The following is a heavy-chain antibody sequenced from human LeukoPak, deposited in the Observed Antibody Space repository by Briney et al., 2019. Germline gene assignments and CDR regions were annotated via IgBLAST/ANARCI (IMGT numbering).Heavy chain of an antibody. Sequence: GGSLRLSCAASGFTFSSNAMSWVRQAPGKGLEWASAISGSGGSTYYADSVKGRFTISRDNSKSTLYLQMNSLRAEDTAVYYCAKANYYDSSGYYENLDYWGQGTLVTVPS. CDR3: AKANYYDSSGYYENLDY. CDR1: GFTFSSNA. J-gene: IGHJ4*02. D-gene: IGHD3-22*01. V-gene: IGHV3-23*01. CDR2: ISGSGGST.